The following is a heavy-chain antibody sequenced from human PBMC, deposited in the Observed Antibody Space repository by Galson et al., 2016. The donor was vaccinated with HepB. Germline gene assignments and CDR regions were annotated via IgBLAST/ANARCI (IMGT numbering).Heavy chain of an antibody. Sequence: SLRLSCAVSGFSFSNSWMTWVRQAPGKGLEWVGRIRSQDSGATTDYAAPVKGRFTISRDDSRNMLYLQMNSLKTEDTGVYYCATQSGAYPDYWGQGALVTVSS. CDR1: GFSFSNSW. V-gene: IGHV3-15*05. CDR3: ATQSGAYPDY. CDR2: IRSQDSGATT. D-gene: IGHD1-26*01. J-gene: IGHJ4*02.